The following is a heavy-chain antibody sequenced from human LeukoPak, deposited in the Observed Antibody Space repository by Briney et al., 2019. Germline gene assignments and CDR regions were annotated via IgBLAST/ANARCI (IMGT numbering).Heavy chain of an antibody. CDR1: EFPFSTSW. CDR2: LNPDGSAT. CDR3: VRGGGGSTYGCLDW. V-gene: IGHV3-74*01. J-gene: IGHJ4*02. Sequence: GGSLRLSCAASEFPFSTSWMHWVRQAPGKGLVWVARLNPDGSATDYADSVKGRFTVSRDNAKNTLFLQMNSLRVDDTAMYYCVRGGGGSTYGCLDWWGQGALVIVSS. D-gene: IGHD5-18*01.